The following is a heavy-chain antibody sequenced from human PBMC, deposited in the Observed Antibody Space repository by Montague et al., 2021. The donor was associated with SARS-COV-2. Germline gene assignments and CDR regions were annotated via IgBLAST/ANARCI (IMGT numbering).Heavy chain of an antibody. D-gene: IGHD1-14*01. Sequence: SETLSLTCTVSGDSISSYLWNWVRQPAGKGLEWIGRIWTSGSTNYNPSLKSRVTVSVDTSKHQFSLSLTSVTAADTAVYYCEGWYVSPEDGMDVWGQGTTVTVSS. CDR1: GDSISSYL. CDR3: EGWYVSPEDGMDV. J-gene: IGHJ6*02. V-gene: IGHV4-4*07. CDR2: IWTSGST.